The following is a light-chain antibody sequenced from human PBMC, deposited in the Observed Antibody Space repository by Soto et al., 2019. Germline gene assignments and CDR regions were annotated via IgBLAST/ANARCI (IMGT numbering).Light chain of an antibody. CDR2: DIF. CDR1: QSVGSA. J-gene: IGKJ4*01. Sequence: EIVMTQSPATLSVSPGERATLSCRASQSVGSALAWYQQKPGQAPRLVIHDIFTSATGVPTRISGSGSGTEFTLTISGLQSEDFAVYYCQQYNSWPLTFGGGTKVESK. CDR3: QQYNSWPLT. V-gene: IGKV3D-15*01.